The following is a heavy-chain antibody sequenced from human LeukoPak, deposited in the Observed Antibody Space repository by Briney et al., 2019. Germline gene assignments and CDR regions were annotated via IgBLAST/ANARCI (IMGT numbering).Heavy chain of an antibody. J-gene: IGHJ4*02. CDR2: IDTNTGNP. CDR3: ARGYDSSGYFSD. Sequence: ASVKVSCKASGYTFSSNAINWVRQAPGHGIEWMGWIDTNTGNPTYAQGFTGQFVFSLDTSVSTAYLQISSLKAEDTAEYFCARGYDSSGYFSDWGQGTLVTVSS. V-gene: IGHV7-4-1*02. D-gene: IGHD3-22*01. CDR1: GYTFSSNA.